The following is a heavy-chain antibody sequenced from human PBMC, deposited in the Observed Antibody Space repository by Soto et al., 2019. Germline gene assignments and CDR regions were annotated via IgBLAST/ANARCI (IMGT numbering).Heavy chain of an antibody. J-gene: IGHJ5*02. CDR3: ARAYSSSYYNWFDP. CDR2: ISSSSSTI. V-gene: IGHV3-48*02. D-gene: IGHD6-13*01. CDR1: GFTFSSYS. Sequence: PGGSLRLSCAASGFTFSSYSMNWVRQAPGKGLEWVSYISSSSSTIYYADSVKGRFTISRDNAKNSLYLQMNSLRDEDTAVYYCARAYSSSYYNWFDPWGQGILVTVSS.